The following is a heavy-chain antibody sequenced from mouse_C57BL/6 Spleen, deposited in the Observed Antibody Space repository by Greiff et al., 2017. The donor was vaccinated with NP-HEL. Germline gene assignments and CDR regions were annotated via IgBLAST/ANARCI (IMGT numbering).Heavy chain of an antibody. D-gene: IGHD1-1*01. J-gene: IGHJ2*01. CDR1: GYSFTGYF. V-gene: IGHV1-20*01. CDR3: ALITTVVAKDY. CDR2: INPYNGDT. Sequence: VQLQQSGPELVKPGDSVKISCKASGYSFTGYFMNWVMQSHGKSLEWIGRINPYNGDTFYNQKFKGKATLTVDKSSSTAHMELRSLTSEDSAVYYCALITTVVAKDYWGQGTTLTVSS.